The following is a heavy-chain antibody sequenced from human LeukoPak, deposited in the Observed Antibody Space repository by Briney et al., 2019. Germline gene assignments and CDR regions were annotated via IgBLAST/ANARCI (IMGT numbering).Heavy chain of an antibody. V-gene: IGHV3-23*01. CDR1: GFTLSSYA. Sequence: GGSLRLSCAASGFTLSSYAMSWVRQAPRKGLEWVSAISDSGNTYHADSVKGRLTISRDSSKNTLLLQMNRLRPEDAAVYYCAKAPVTTCRGAYCYPFDYWGQGTLVTVSS. D-gene: IGHD2-21*01. CDR2: ISDSGNT. CDR3: AKAPVTTCRGAYCYPFDY. J-gene: IGHJ4*02.